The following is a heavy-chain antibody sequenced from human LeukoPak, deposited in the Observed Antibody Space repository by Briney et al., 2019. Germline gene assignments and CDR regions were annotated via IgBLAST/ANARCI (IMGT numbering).Heavy chain of an antibody. J-gene: IGHJ4*02. Sequence: GGSLRLSCAASGFTFSSYSMNWVRQAPGKGLEWVSSISSSSSYIYCADSVKGRFTISRDNAKNSLYLQMNSLRAEDTAVYYCARERRRGDFDYWGQGTLVTVSS. V-gene: IGHV3-21*01. CDR1: GFTFSSYS. CDR2: ISSSSSYI. CDR3: ARERRRGDFDY.